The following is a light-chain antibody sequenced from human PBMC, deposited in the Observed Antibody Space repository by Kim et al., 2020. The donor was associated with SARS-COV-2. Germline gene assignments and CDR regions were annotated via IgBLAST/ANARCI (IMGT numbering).Light chain of an antibody. CDR3: QVWDRSTNRV. V-gene: IGLV3-21*04. CDR2: YDT. CDR1: NIGSKS. Sequence: VAPGKTARITCGGDNIGSKSVHWYQQKPGQAPVVVIYYDTGRPSGVPERFSGSNSGDTATLTISRVDAGDETDYYCQVWDRSTNRVFGGGTQLTVL. J-gene: IGLJ3*02.